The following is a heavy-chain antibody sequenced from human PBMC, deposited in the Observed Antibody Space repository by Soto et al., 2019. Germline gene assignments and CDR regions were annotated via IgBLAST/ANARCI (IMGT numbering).Heavy chain of an antibody. CDR2: ISGSGGST. J-gene: IGHJ4*02. CDR1: GFTFSSYA. Sequence: GGSLRLSCAASGFTFSSYAMSWVRQAPGKGLEWVSAISGSGGSTYYADSVKGRFTISRDNSKNTLYLQMNSLRAEDTAVYYCAILVVAVISQLDYWGEGTLVTVAP. V-gene: IGHV3-23*01. D-gene: IGHD2-15*01. CDR3: AILVVAVISQLDY.